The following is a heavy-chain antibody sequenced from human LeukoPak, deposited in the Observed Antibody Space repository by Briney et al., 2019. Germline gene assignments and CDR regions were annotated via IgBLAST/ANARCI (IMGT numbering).Heavy chain of an antibody. CDR2: ISYDGSNK. J-gene: IGHJ3*01. D-gene: IGHD6-13*01. CDR3: AKDERQQLVLGAFDL. Sequence: SGGSLRLSCAASGFTFSSYGMHWVRQAPGKGLEWVAVISYDGSNKYYADSVKGRFTISRDNSKNTLYLQMNSLRAEDTAVYYCAKDERQQLVLGAFDLWGQGTMVTVSS. CDR1: GFTFSSYG. V-gene: IGHV3-30*18.